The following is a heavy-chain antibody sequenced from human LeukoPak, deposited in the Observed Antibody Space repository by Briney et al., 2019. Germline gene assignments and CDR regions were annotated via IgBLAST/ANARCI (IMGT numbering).Heavy chain of an antibody. D-gene: IGHD1-26*01. CDR1: GGSISRYL. CDR3: ARDGGIVGTTNWFDP. V-gene: IGHV4-59*01. Sequence: SETLSLTCTVSGGSISRYLWSWIRQPPGKGLEWIGFISNSGDTKYNPSLKSRVTISVDMSKNQFSLNLRSVTAADTAVYYCARDGGIVGTTNWFDPWGQGTLVTVSS. CDR2: ISNSGDT. J-gene: IGHJ5*02.